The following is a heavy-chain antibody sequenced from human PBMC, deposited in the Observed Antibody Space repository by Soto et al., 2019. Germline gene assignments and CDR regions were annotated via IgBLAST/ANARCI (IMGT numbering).Heavy chain of an antibody. CDR3: SRYWRGGSCSALFYFDY. D-gene: IGHD2-15*01. Sequence: SGPTVVNPTETLTLTWTFSGFSLSTSGVGVGRIRQPPGKALEWLALIYWDDDKRYSPSLKSRLTFIKDTSKNQVVLTMTNMDPVDTATYYCSRYWRGGSCSALFYFDYRGQGTLVTVDS. CDR1: GFSLSTSGVG. V-gene: IGHV2-5*02. CDR2: IYWDDDK. J-gene: IGHJ4*02.